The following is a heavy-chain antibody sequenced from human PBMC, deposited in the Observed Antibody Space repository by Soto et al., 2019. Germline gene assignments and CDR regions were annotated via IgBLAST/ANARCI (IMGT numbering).Heavy chain of an antibody. CDR3: ARERRRRAVVVAAIAVGGFDP. V-gene: IGHV4-59*01. Sequence: PSETLSLTCTVSGGSISSYYWSWIRQPPGKGLEWIGYIYYSGSTNNNPTLKTRVTIPVDTSKNQSTLKLSSVTAADTAVYYCARERRRRAVVVAAIAVGGFDPWGQGTLVTVSS. CDR1: GGSISSYY. D-gene: IGHD2-15*01. J-gene: IGHJ5*02. CDR2: IYYSGST.